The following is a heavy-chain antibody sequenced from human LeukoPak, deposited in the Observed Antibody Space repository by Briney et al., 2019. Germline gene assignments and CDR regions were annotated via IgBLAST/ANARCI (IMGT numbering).Heavy chain of an antibody. D-gene: IGHD5-12*01. J-gene: IGHJ6*03. V-gene: IGHV3-7*01. CDR1: GFTFTTYW. Sequence: GGSLRLSCAASGFTFTTYWMTWVRQAPGKGLERVANIKKDGGETYYMESVKGRFTISRDNARNSLYLQMNSLTVEDTAVYYCARDGVTFSGYDWYYYMDVWGKGTTVTVSS. CDR3: ARDGVTFSGYDWYYYMDV. CDR2: IKKDGGET.